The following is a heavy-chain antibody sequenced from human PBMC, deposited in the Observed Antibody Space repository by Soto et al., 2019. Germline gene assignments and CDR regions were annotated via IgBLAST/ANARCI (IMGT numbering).Heavy chain of an antibody. V-gene: IGHV3-64D*06. J-gene: IGHJ4*02. D-gene: IGHD2-15*01. Sequence: GGSLRLSCSASGFTFSSYAMHWVRQAPGKGLEYVSAISSNGGSTYYADSVKGRFTISRDNSKNTLYLQMSSLRAEDTAVYYCVKEDIVVVVDATQLEDPFDYWGQGTLVTVSS. CDR3: VKEDIVVVVDATQLEDPFDY. CDR2: ISSNGGST. CDR1: GFTFSSYA.